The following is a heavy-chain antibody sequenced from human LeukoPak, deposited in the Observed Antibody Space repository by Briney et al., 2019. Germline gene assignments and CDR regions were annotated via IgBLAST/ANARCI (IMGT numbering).Heavy chain of an antibody. CDR1: GYTFTSYY. D-gene: IGHD3-10*01. CDR3: ARDPRFGDIEDAFDI. Sequence: EASVKVSCTASGYTFTSYYMHWVRQAPGQGLEWMGIINPSGGSTSYAQKFQGRVTMTRDTSTSTVYMELSSLRSEDTAVYYCARDPRFGDIEDAFDIWGQGTMVTVSS. J-gene: IGHJ3*02. V-gene: IGHV1-46*01. CDR2: INPSGGST.